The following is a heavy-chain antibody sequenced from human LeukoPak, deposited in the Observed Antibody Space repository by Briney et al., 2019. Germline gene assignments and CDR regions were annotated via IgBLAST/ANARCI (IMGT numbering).Heavy chain of an antibody. D-gene: IGHD5-24*01. J-gene: IGHJ4*02. Sequence: GRSLRLSCAASGFAFDDYAMHWVRQAHGRGLEWVSLISGDGGSTYYADSVKGRFTICRDNSKKSLYLQMNSLRTEDTALYYCAKDIRGDGYNSRFDYWGQGTLVTVSP. V-gene: IGHV3-43*02. CDR1: GFAFDDYA. CDR2: ISGDGGST. CDR3: AKDIRGDGYNSRFDY.